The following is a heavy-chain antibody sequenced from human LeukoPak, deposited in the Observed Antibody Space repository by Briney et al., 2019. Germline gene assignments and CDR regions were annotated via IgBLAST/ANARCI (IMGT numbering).Heavy chain of an antibody. CDR3: ASGGTGARKYYSDPFHY. CDR2: MYSAGST. V-gene: IGHV3-53*01. Sequence: PGGSLRLSCAASGFTVITNDMTWVRQAPGKGLEWVSIMYSAGSTYYADSVRGRFTISRDSSKNTVSLQMNSLRVEDTAVYYCASGGTGARKYYSDPFHYWGQGTLVTVSS. J-gene: IGHJ4*02. CDR1: GFTVITND. D-gene: IGHD3-10*01.